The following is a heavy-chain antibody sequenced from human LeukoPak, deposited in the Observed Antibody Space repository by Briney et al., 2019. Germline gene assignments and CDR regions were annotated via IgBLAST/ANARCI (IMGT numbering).Heavy chain of an antibody. D-gene: IGHD4-17*01. CDR3: AREGYGDYIFDY. V-gene: IGHV4-39*07. J-gene: IGHJ4*02. CDR1: GGSISSSSYY. CDR2: IYYSGST. Sequence: SETLSLTCTVSGGSISSSSYYWGWIRQPPGKGLEWIGSIYYSGSTYYNPSLKSRVTMSVDTSKNQSSLKLSSVTAADTAVYYCAREGYGDYIFDYWGQGTLVTVSS.